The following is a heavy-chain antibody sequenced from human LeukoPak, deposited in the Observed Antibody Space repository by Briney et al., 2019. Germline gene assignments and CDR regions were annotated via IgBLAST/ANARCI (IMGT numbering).Heavy chain of an antibody. CDR1: GYTFTSYD. D-gene: IGHD1-7*01. Sequence: ASVKVSCKASGYTFTSYDINWVRQATGQVLEWMGWLNPNSGNTGYAQKFQGRVTMTRNTSISTAYMELSSLGSEDTAVYYCATSGITGTYGFDYWGQGTLVTVSS. CDR2: LNPNSGNT. J-gene: IGHJ4*02. V-gene: IGHV1-8*01. CDR3: ATSGITGTYGFDY.